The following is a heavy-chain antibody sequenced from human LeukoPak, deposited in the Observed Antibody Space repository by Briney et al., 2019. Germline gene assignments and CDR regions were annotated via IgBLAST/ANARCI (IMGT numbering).Heavy chain of an antibody. D-gene: IGHD6-6*01. CDR3: CKVVRGKNFFEN. CDR1: GFTFSTSG. Sequence: GGSLRLSCAASGFTFSTSGVGWVRQAPGKGLEWVGHIKGNNDGGTTDHAPPVKGRFTISRDDSKNTLSLQMNSLKTEDTAVYYCCKVVRGKNFFENWGQGTLVAVSS. J-gene: IGHJ4*02. V-gene: IGHV3-15*01. CDR2: IKGNNDGGTT.